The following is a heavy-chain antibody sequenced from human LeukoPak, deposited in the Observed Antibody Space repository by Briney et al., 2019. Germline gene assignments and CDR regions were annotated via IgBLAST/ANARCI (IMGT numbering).Heavy chain of an antibody. CDR2: INGAGSIT. J-gene: IGHJ4*02. CDR3: TRAVAVTASDS. CDR1: GFSFSSFW. D-gene: IGHD2-21*02. Sequence: QPGGSLRLSCAASGFSFSSFWMHWVRQAPGEGLVLVSRINGAGSITTYADSVKGRFTISRDNAKNTLYLQMSRLRAEDTAVYYCTRAVAVTASDSWGQGTLVTVSS. V-gene: IGHV3-74*01.